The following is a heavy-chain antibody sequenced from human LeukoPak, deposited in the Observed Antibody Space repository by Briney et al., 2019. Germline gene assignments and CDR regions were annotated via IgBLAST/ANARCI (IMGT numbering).Heavy chain of an antibody. D-gene: IGHD2-2*01. V-gene: IGHV3-23*01. CDR2: ISGRGDST. Sequence: GRSLSLLCAACVFPFRSYATSWVPQAPGKGLEGVSAISGRGDSTLYADPAKGRFTIYRDYPKNTLYLQMNSLRAEDTAVDYCAKGDCSSTSCYPHSYYMDVWGKGTTVTVSS. CDR1: VFPFRSYA. CDR3: AKGDCSSTSCYPHSYYMDV. J-gene: IGHJ6*03.